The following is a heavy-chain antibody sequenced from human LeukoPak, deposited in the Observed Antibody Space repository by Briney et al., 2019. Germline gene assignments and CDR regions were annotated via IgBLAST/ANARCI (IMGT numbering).Heavy chain of an antibody. CDR2: IYSGGST. Sequence: GGSLRLSCAASGFTVSSNYMSWVRHAPGEGLEWVSVIYSGGSTYYADSVKGRFTISRDNSKNTLYLQMNSLRAEDTAVYYCARARVGYSSGWSYYFDYWGQGTLVTVSS. D-gene: IGHD6-19*01. V-gene: IGHV3-66*02. CDR1: GFTVSSNY. J-gene: IGHJ4*02. CDR3: ARARVGYSSGWSYYFDY.